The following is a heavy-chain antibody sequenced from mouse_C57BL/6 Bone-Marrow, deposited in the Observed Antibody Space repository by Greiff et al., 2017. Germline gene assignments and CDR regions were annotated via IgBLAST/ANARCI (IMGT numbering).Heavy chain of an antibody. J-gene: IGHJ4*01. CDR1: GFSLTSYA. CDR3: ARKGYYYGSSPYYYAMDY. Sequence: VQLQESGPGLVAPSQSLSITCTVSGFSLTSYAISWVRQPPGKGLEWLGVIWTGGGTNYNSALKSRLSISKDNSKSQVFLKMNSLQTDDTARYYCARKGYYYGSSPYYYAMDYWGQGTSVTVSS. D-gene: IGHD1-1*01. CDR2: IWTGGGT. V-gene: IGHV2-9-1*01.